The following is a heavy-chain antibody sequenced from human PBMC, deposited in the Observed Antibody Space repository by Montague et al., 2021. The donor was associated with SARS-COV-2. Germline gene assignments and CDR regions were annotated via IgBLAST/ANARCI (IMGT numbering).Heavy chain of an antibody. D-gene: IGHD3-16*01. V-gene: IGHV4-4*02. J-gene: IGHJ6*02. Sequence: SETLSLTCAVSDGSISSPNWWNWVRQPPGKGLEWIGEIYYAGNTNYNPSLKSRVTIFIDQSKNHFSLQLISVTAADTAGYYFASGGTYHYGMDVWGQGTTVTVSS. CDR1: DGSISSPNW. CDR2: IYYAGNT. CDR3: ASGGTYHYGMDV.